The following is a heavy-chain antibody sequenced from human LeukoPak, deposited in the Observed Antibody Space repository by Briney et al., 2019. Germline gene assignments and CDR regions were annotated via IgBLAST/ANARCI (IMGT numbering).Heavy chain of an antibody. D-gene: IGHD2/OR15-2a*01. J-gene: IGHJ4*02. Sequence: GGSLRLSCAASGFTFRACAMHWVRQAPGQGLEWVAVISYDGSRTYTADSVKGRITISRDNSEDTVYLHMNILRPEDTAVYYCARDAQDYFDSTTSFDYWGQGTLLIVSS. CDR1: GFTFRACA. V-gene: IGHV3-30*04. CDR2: ISYDGSRT. CDR3: ARDAQDYFDSTTSFDY.